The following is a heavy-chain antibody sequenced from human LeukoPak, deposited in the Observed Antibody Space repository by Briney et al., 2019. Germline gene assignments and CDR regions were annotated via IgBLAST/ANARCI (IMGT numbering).Heavy chain of an antibody. Sequence: PGGTLRLSCAASGFTFSKYGMSWVRQAPGKGLEWVSTVMSSGGSTYYADSVKGRFTISRDNSQNTLYLQMNGLRDDDTAIYYCAKRASSSWYDYWGQGTLVTVSS. CDR3: AKRASSSWYDY. D-gene: IGHD6-13*01. J-gene: IGHJ4*02. CDR1: GFTFSKYG. CDR2: VMSSGGST. V-gene: IGHV3-23*01.